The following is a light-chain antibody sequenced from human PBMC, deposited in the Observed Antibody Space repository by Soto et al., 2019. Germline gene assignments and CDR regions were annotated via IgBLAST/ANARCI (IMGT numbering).Light chain of an antibody. CDR1: RSVRSN. CDR3: QQYNEWPLT. J-gene: IGKJ1*01. V-gene: IGKV3-15*01. CDR2: GAS. Sequence: EIVMTQSPGTLSLSPGESATLSCRASRSVRSNLAWYYQKPGQAPRLLINGASTRATGIPARFSGSGSGTEYTLTISRPESEDFAVYYCQQYNEWPLTFGQGTKVEIK.